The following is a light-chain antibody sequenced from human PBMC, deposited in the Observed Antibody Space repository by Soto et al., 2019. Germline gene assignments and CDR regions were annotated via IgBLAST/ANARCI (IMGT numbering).Light chain of an antibody. Sequence: QSVLTQPSSVSGSPGHSSTISCTGSGSDIGAYNYVSWYQQHPGKAPKLLIHGVTRRPSGVSSRFSASKSAYTASLTISGLQAEDEANYYCSSFTTSYAYVFGPGTKVTVL. CDR1: GSDIGAYNY. CDR3: SSFTTSYAYV. V-gene: IGLV2-14*01. CDR2: GVT. J-gene: IGLJ1*01.